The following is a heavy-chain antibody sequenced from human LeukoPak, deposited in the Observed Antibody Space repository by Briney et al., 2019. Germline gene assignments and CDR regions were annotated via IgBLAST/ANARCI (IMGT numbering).Heavy chain of an antibody. Sequence: ASVKVSCKASGGTFSSYVITWVRQAPGQGLEWVGGIIPLFNTPNYAQKFRGRVTITTDESTHTSYMELNSLRSADTAVYYCARVDRNYFYMDVWGKGTTVTVSS. CDR1: GGTFSSYV. CDR2: IIPLFNTP. CDR3: ARVDRNYFYMDV. J-gene: IGHJ6*03. V-gene: IGHV1-69*05.